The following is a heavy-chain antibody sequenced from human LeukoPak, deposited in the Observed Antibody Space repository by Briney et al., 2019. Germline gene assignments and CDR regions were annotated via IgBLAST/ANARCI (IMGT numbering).Heavy chain of an antibody. CDR3: AKGEDYYDSSGFTPGLF. D-gene: IGHD3-22*01. J-gene: IGHJ4*02. CDR1: GFTVSSNY. CDR2: IYSGGST. V-gene: IGHV3-53*01. Sequence: GGSLRLSCAASGFTVSSNYMSWVRQAPGKGLEWVSVIYSGGSTYYADSVRGRFTISRDNSKNTLYLQMNSLRAEDTAVYYCAKGEDYYDSSGFTPGLFWGQGTLVTVSS.